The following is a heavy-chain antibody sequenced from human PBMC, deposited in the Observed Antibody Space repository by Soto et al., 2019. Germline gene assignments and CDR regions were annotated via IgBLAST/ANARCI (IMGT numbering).Heavy chain of an antibody. CDR1: GFTCDDYA. Sequence: EVQLVESGGGLVQPGRSLRLSCAASGFTCDDYAMHWVRQAPGKGLEWVSGISWNSGSIGYADSVKGRFTISRDNAKNSLYLQMNSLRAEDTALYYCAKDRALVLSFYFDYWGQGSLVTVSS. D-gene: IGHD6-13*01. J-gene: IGHJ4*02. CDR2: ISWNSGSI. V-gene: IGHV3-9*01. CDR3: AKDRALVLSFYFDY.